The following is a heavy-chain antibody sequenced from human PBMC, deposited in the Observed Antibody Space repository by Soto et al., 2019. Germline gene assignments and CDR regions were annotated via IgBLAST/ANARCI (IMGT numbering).Heavy chain of an antibody. V-gene: IGHV2-70*11. CDR3: ARVWWFGEKEYFQN. J-gene: IGHJ1*01. Sequence: SGPTLVNPTQTLTLTCTISGFSLSTDGMCVSWIRQPPGKALEWLARIDWNDEKYYSTSLKTRLTISKDTSKNQAVLTMTKLDPADTATYYCARVWWFGEKEYFQNWGQGTLVTVSS. CDR2: IDWNDEK. CDR1: GFSLSTDGMC. D-gene: IGHD2-21*01.